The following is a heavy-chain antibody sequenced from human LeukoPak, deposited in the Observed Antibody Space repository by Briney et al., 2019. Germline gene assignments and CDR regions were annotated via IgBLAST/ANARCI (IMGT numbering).Heavy chain of an antibody. V-gene: IGHV3-15*01. J-gene: IGHJ4*02. Sequence: PGGSLRLSCAASGFTFSNAWMSWVRQAPGKGLEWVGRIKSKTDGGTTDYAAPVKGRFTISRDDSKNTLYLQMNSLRAEDTAVYYCARDPYSSGWYMGFDYWGQGTLVTVSS. CDR1: GFTFSNAW. CDR3: ARDPYSSGWYMGFDY. D-gene: IGHD6-19*01. CDR2: IKSKTDGGTT.